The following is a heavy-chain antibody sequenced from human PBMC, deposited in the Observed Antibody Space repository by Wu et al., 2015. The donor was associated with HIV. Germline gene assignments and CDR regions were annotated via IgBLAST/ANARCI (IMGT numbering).Heavy chain of an antibody. V-gene: IGHV1-2*02. J-gene: IGHJ4*02. CDR2: INPNSGGT. CDR3: ATDFGRGVVFVYYFDY. Sequence: QVQLEQSGAEVKKPGASVKVSCKASGYTYNTYYMHWVRQAPGQGLEWMGWINPNSGGTNYAQKFQTRVDMTRDTSISTVYMELSGLTSDDTAVYYXATDFGRGVVFVYYFDYWGQGTLVTVSS. CDR1: GYTYNTYY. D-gene: IGHD3-16*02.